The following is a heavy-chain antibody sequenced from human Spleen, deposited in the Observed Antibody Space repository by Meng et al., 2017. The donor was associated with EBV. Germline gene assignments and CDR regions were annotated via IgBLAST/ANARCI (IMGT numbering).Heavy chain of an antibody. CDR3: ASGGGVDALGDY. CDR2: IYHSGST. V-gene: IGHV4-4*02. J-gene: IGHJ4*02. CDR1: RGPIRSSNW. D-gene: IGHD3-16*01. Sequence: QVHLQASVSALVEPSGTLALSFGGSRGPIRSSNWWSWVRQPPWKGLEWNGEIYHSGSTNYNPPLKSRVTISVDKSKNQFSLKLRSVTAADTAVYYCASGGGVDALGDYWGQGTLVTVSS.